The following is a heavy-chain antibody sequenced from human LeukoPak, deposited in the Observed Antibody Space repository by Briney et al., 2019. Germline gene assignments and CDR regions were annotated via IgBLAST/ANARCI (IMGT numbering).Heavy chain of an antibody. Sequence: ASVKVSCKASGYTFTTYYIHWVRQAPGQGLEWMGIINPSGGSTSYAQKFQGRVTMTRDTSTSTVYMELSSLRSDDTAVYYCARAHCSGGACPNWFDPWGQGTLVTVSS. D-gene: IGHD2-15*01. CDR3: ARAHCSGGACPNWFDP. J-gene: IGHJ5*02. CDR1: GYTFTTYY. CDR2: INPSGGST. V-gene: IGHV1-46*01.